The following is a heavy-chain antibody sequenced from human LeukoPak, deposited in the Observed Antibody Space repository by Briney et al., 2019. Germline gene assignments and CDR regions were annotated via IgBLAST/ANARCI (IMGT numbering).Heavy chain of an antibody. CDR2: IIPIFGTA. Sequence: SVKVSCKASGGTFRNYAISWVRQAPGQGLEWMGGIIPIFGTADYAQKFQGRVTITADESTSTAYMELSSLRAEDTAVYYCARGRFSPPRYYYDSSGYYYWGQGTLVTVS. CDR3: ARGRFSPPRYYYDSSGYYY. J-gene: IGHJ4*02. CDR1: GGTFRNYA. D-gene: IGHD3-22*01. V-gene: IGHV1-69*13.